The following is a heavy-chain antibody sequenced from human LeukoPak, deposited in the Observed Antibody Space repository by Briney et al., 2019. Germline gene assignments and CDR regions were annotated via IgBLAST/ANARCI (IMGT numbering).Heavy chain of an antibody. V-gene: IGHV3-21*01. CDR3: ARAVRYFDWLVDY. CDR1: GFTFSSYS. J-gene: IGHJ4*02. D-gene: IGHD3-9*01. CDR2: ISSSSSYI. Sequence: PGGSLRLSCAASGFTFSSYSMNWVRQAPGKGLEWVSSISSSSSYIYYADSVKGRFIISRDNAKNSLYLQMNSLRAEDTAVYYCARAVRYFDWLVDYWGQGTLVTVSS.